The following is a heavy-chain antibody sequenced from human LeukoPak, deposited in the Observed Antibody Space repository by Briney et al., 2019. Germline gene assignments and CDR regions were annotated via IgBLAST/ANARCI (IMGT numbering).Heavy chain of an antibody. J-gene: IGHJ4*02. D-gene: IGHD5-12*01. V-gene: IGHV3-11*01. CDR3: AKRVATILLTPSDY. Sequence: GGSLRLSCAASGFTFSDYYMSWIRQAPGKGLEWVSYISSSGSTIYYADSVKGRFTISRDNSKNTLYLQMNSLRAEDTAVYYCAKRVATILLTPSDYWGQGTLVTVSS. CDR2: ISSSGSTI. CDR1: GFTFSDYY.